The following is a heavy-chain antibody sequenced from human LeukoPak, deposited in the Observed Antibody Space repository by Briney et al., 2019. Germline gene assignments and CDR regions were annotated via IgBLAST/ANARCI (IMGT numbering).Heavy chain of an antibody. D-gene: IGHD2-8*02. V-gene: IGHV3-74*01. CDR1: ELNFENHW. Sequence: GGSLRLSCAASELNFENHWMHWVRQVPGKGLEWVSRTDAGGSSTSYADSVRGRFSISRDNGKSTLYLQMNSLRVGDTAVYYCARGPPTGGGAYVGDYWGHGTLVTVSS. CDR3: ARGPPTGGGAYVGDY. CDR2: TDAGGSST. J-gene: IGHJ4*01.